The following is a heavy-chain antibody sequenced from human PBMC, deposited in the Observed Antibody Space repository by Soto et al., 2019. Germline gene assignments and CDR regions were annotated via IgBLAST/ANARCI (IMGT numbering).Heavy chain of an antibody. CDR2: VSSTGST. D-gene: IGHD3-22*01. J-gene: IGHJ5*02. CDR3: ARFSPPRKSYDSNPGWFDP. V-gene: IGHV4-59*01. CDR1: GGTINSSF. Sequence: VWGGTINSSFVTWIRQTQGKGLEWIGYVSSTGSTNYNPSLKSRLTMSLDTSTNEVSLSLTSVTAADAAVYFCARFSPPRKSYDSNPGWFDPWGQGIMVTVSS.